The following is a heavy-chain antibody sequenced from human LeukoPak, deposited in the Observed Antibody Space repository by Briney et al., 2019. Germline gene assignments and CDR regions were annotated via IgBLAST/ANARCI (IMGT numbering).Heavy chain of an antibody. V-gene: IGHV4-59*12. J-gene: IGHJ4*02. D-gene: IGHD3-10*01. CDR1: GGSISSYY. CDR3: ARAVIWFGEIDY. CDR2: IYYSGST. Sequence: PSETLSLTCTVSGGSISSYYWSWIRQPPGKGLEWIGYIYYSGSTNYNPSLKSRVTISVDTSKNQFSLKLSSVTAADTAVYYCARAVIWFGEIDYWGQGTLVTVSS.